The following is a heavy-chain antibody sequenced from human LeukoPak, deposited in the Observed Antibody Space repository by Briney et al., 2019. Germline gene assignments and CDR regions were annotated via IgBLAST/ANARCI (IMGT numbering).Heavy chain of an antibody. CDR2: IYSGGNT. CDR3: VRDVGDYPV. D-gene: IGHD4-17*01. Sequence: PGGSLRLSCAASGFTVRSNYMSWVRQAPGKGLGWVSVIYSGGNTYYADPVKGRFTIARDNSKNTLYLQMNSLRAEDTAVYYCVRDVGDYPVWGKGTTVTVSS. CDR1: GFTVRSNY. J-gene: IGHJ6*04. V-gene: IGHV3-53*01.